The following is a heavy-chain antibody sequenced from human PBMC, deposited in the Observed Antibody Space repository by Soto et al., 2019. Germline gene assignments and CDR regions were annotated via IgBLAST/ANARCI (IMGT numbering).Heavy chain of an antibody. CDR3: ARKGEMPPLVYYYGMDV. V-gene: IGHV3-7*01. Sequence: EVQLVESGGGLVQPGGSLRLTCAASGFTFTTYWMNWVRQAPGKGLEWVASIKQDESEKYYVDSVKGRFSISRDNAKKSLYLQMNSLRAEDTAVYYCARKGEMPPLVYYYGMDVWGQGTTVTVSS. CDR2: IKQDESEK. D-gene: IGHD2-8*02. CDR1: GFTFTTYW. J-gene: IGHJ6*02.